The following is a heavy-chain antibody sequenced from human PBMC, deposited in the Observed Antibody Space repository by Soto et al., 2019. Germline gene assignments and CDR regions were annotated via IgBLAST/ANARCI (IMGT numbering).Heavy chain of an antibody. CDR3: AKDRTGIAVAGLPYYFDY. D-gene: IGHD6-19*01. CDR2: ISGSGGST. Sequence: GGSLRLSCAASGFTFSSYAMSWVRQAPGKGLEWVSAISGSGGSTYYADSVKGRFTISRDNSKNTLYLQMNSLRAEDTAVYYCAKDRTGIAVAGLPYYFDYWGQGTLVTVSS. J-gene: IGHJ4*02. CDR1: GFTFSSYA. V-gene: IGHV3-23*01.